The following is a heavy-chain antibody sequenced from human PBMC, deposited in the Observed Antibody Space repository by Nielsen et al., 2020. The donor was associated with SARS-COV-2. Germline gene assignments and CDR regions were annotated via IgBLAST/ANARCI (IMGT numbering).Heavy chain of an antibody. CDR2: ISWNSGSI. V-gene: IGHV3-9*01. Sequence: SLKISCAASGFTFDDYAVHWVRQAPGKGLEWVSGISWNSGSIGYADSVKGRFTISRDNAKNSLYLQMNSLRAEDTALYYCAKLGLDYYGSGSYYEGDAFDIWGQGTMVTVSS. CDR1: GFTFDDYA. CDR3: AKLGLDYYGSGSYYEGDAFDI. J-gene: IGHJ3*02. D-gene: IGHD3-10*01.